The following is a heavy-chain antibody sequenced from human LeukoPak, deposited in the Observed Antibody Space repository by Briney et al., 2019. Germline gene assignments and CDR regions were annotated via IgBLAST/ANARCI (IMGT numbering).Heavy chain of an antibody. CDR2: INPNSGGT. D-gene: IGHD2-2*01. V-gene: IGHV1-2*04. CDR3: ARRSIVVVPAAMDLYQKDAFDI. CDR1: GYTFTGYY. J-gene: IGHJ3*02. Sequence: ASVKVSCKASGYTFTGYYMHWVRQAPGQGLEWMGWINPNSGGTNYAQKFQGWVTMTRDTSISTAYMELSRLRSDDTAVYYCARRSIVVVPAAMDLYQKDAFDIWGQGTMVTVSS.